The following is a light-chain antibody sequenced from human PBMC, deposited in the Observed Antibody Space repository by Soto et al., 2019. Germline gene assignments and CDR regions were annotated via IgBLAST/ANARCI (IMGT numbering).Light chain of an antibody. CDR2: KAS. CDR1: QSITTW. V-gene: IGKV1-5*03. CDR3: QQYDSYSLIS. J-gene: IGKJ2*01. Sequence: DIQMTQSPSTLSASVGDTVTITCRASQSITTWLAWYQQKPGKAPKLLIYKASTLESGVPSRFSGIGAGTEFTLTISSLQPDDFATYFCQQYDSYSLISFCQGTKLEIK.